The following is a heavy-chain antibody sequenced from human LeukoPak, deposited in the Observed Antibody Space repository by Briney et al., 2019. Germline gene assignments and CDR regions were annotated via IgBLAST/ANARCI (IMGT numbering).Heavy chain of an antibody. CDR1: DGSISSYY. Sequence: KSSQTLSLTCSISDGSISSYYWNWIRQSPGKGLEWIGHIHYSGSTHYNPSLQSRVSISIDTSKNHFSLKLRSVTAVDTAVYYCARWGHFDTSGYFVVDYWGQGTLVTVSS. CDR2: IHYSGST. V-gene: IGHV4-59*01. CDR3: ARWGHFDTSGYFVVDY. D-gene: IGHD3-22*01. J-gene: IGHJ4*02.